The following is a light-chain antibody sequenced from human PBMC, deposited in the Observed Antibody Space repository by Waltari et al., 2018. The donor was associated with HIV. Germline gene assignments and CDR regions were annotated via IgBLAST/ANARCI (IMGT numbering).Light chain of an antibody. CDR2: RND. J-gene: IGLJ3*02. V-gene: IGLV1-47*01. CDR1: SSNIGSND. Sequence: HSVLTQPPSASGTPGQRVTISCSGSSSNIGSNDVDWYQQLPGTAPNLLSKRNDQRPSGVPDRFSGTKSGTSAALAISGLRSEDEADYYWSAWDDGLDGLLVFGGGTKLTVL. CDR3: SAWDDGLDGLLV.